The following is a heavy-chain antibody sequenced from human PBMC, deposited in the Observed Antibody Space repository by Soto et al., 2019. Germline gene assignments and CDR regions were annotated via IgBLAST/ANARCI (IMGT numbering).Heavy chain of an antibody. D-gene: IGHD3-10*01. CDR2: IGGGGTDT. J-gene: IGHJ3*01. Sequence: GGSLSLSCAASGFSFNTYAMSWVRQAPGKGLEWVSGIGGGGTDTNYADSVTGRFTISRDDSKSTLFLQMYSLRVEDTAVYYCVKDRMSYNSVWDPFDVWGQGTLVTVSS. CDR1: GFSFNTYA. CDR3: VKDRMSYNSVWDPFDV. V-gene: IGHV3-23*01.